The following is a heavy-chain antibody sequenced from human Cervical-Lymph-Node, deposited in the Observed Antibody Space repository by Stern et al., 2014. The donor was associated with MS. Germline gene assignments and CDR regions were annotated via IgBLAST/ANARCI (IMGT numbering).Heavy chain of an antibody. D-gene: IGHD3-3*02. CDR1: GGSVSSGGYF. J-gene: IGHJ2*01. Sequence: QLVESGPGLVKPLQTLSLTCTVSGGSVSSGGYFWNWIRPHPGKGLEWIGHVYYSGSIAYNPSLKSRVTISVDTSKNQFSLRLRSVTAADTAVYYCARNPALWYFDLWGRGTLAAVSS. CDR3: ARNPALWYFDL. CDR2: VYYSGSI. V-gene: IGHV4-31*03.